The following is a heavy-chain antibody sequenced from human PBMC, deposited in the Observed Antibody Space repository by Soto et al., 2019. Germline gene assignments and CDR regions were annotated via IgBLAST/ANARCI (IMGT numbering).Heavy chain of an antibody. D-gene: IGHD2-2*02. J-gene: IGHJ3*02. Sequence: TSETLSLTCTVSGDSISSSSYYWGWIRQPPGKGLEWIGSISYSGNTYYNPSLKSRVTISVDTSKNQFSLKLSSVTAADTAVYYCARPFDVNTGAFDIWGQGTMVTVSS. V-gene: IGHV4-39*01. CDR3: ARPFDVNTGAFDI. CDR2: ISYSGNT. CDR1: GDSISSSSYY.